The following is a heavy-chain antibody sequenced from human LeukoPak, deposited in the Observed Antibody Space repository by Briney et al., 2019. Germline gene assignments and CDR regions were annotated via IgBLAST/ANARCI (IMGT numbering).Heavy chain of an antibody. V-gene: IGHV3-20*04. CDR1: GFTFDDYG. D-gene: IGHD5-18*01. CDR3: AKGVTAMVTWFDC. CDR2: INWNGGST. J-gene: IGHJ4*02. Sequence: SGGSLRLSCAASGFTFDDYGMSWVRQAPGKGLEWVSGINWNGGSTGYADSVKGRFTISRDNAKNSLYLQMNSLRAEDTAVYYCAKGVTAMVTWFDCWGQGSLVTVSS.